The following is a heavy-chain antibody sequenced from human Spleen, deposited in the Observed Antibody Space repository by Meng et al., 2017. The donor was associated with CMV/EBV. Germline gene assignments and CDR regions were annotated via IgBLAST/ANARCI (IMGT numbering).Heavy chain of an antibody. CDR3: ARDNRGPGFDP. Sequence: SCAASGFTLSNSAMHWVRQAPGKGLEWVALVSYDGSDKYYADSVKGRFTISRDSSKNTLSLQMNSLRPEDTAMYYCARDNRGPGFDPWGQGTLVTVSS. V-gene: IGHV3-30-3*01. J-gene: IGHJ5*02. CDR2: VSYDGSDK. CDR1: GFTLSNSA.